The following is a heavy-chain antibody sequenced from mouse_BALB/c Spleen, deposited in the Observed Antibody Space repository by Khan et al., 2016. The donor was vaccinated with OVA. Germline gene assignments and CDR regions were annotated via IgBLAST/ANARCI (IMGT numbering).Heavy chain of an antibody. CDR3: TRDRNYYGSSVYFDY. Sequence: EVELVESGGGLVKPGGSLKLSCAASGFAFSSYSMSWVRQTPENRLEWVATITSGGSYTYYPDSVKGRFTISRDNAKNTLYLQMSSLKSEDTAMYYCTRDRNYYGSSVYFDYWGQGTTLTVSS. CDR1: GFAFSSYS. J-gene: IGHJ2*01. V-gene: IGHV5-6-4*01. D-gene: IGHD1-1*01. CDR2: ITSGGSYT.